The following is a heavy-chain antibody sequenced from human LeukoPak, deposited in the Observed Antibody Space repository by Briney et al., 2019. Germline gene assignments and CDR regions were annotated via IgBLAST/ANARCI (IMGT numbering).Heavy chain of an antibody. V-gene: IGHV1-69*13. CDR2: IIPIFGTA. CDR1: GGTFSSYA. Sequence: SVKVSCKASGGTFSSYAISWVRQAPGQGLEWMGGIIPIFGTANYAQKFQGRVTITADESTRTAYMELSSLRSEDTAVYYCASYYYDSSGYYRDAFDIWGQGTMVTVSS. D-gene: IGHD3-22*01. J-gene: IGHJ3*02. CDR3: ASYYYDSSGYYRDAFDI.